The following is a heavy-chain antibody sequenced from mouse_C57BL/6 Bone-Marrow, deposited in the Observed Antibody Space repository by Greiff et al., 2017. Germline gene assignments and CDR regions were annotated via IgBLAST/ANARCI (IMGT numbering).Heavy chain of an antibody. CDR3: ARRGALLSHYAMDY. CDR1: GYTFTNYW. CDR2: IYPGGGYT. V-gene: IGHV1-63*01. D-gene: IGHD2-10*01. Sequence: LVESGAELVRPGTSVKMSCKASGYTFTNYWIGWAKQRPGHGLEWIGDIYPGGGYTNYNEKFKGKATLTADKSSSTAYMQFSSLTSEDSAIYYGARRGALLSHYAMDYWGQGTSVTVSS. J-gene: IGHJ4*01.